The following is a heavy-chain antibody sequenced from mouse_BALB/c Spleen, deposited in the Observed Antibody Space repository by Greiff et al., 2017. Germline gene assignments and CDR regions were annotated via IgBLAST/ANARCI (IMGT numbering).Heavy chain of an antibody. Sequence: VHVKQSGPELVKPGASVKISCKASGYTFTDYNMHWVKQSHGKSLEWIGYIYPYNGGTGYNQKFKSKATLTVDNSSSTAYMELRSLTSEDSAVYYCASDGFYGLYAMDYWGQGTSVTVSS. CDR1: GYTFTDYN. D-gene: IGHD1-1*01. CDR3: ASDGFYGLYAMDY. CDR2: IYPYNGGT. J-gene: IGHJ4*01. V-gene: IGHV1S29*02.